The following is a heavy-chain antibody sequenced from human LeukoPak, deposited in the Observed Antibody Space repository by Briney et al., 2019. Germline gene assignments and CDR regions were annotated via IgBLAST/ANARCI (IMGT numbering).Heavy chain of an antibody. V-gene: IGHV5-51*01. D-gene: IGHD3-22*01. Sequence: GESLKISCKGSGYSFTSYWIGWVRQMPGKGLEWMGIIYPGDSDTRYSPSFQGQVTISADKSISTAYLPWSSLKASDTAMYYCARGYYDSSGYSVIDYWGQGTLVTVSS. J-gene: IGHJ4*02. CDR3: ARGYYDSSGYSVIDY. CDR1: GYSFTSYW. CDR2: IYPGDSDT.